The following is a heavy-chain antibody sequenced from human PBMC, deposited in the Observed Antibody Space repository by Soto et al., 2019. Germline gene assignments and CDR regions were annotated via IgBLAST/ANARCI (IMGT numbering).Heavy chain of an antibody. D-gene: IGHD6-13*01. CDR1: GGSISSGDYY. Sequence: QVQLQESGPGLVKPSQTLSLTCTVSGGSISSGDYYWSWIRQPPGKGLEWIGYIYYSGSTYYNPSLKSRVTISVDTSKNQFSLKLSSVTAADTAVYYCARGGSSWYGVNWFDPWGQGTLVTVSS. V-gene: IGHV4-30-4*01. CDR2: IYYSGST. CDR3: ARGGSSWYGVNWFDP. J-gene: IGHJ5*02.